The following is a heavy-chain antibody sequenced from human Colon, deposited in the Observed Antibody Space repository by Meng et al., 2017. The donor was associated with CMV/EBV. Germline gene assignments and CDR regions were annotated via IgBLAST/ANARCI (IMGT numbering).Heavy chain of an antibody. J-gene: IGHJ6*02. CDR3: ARGSSSTMFGDYYYGMDV. Sequence: ASVKVSCKGSNYTFSNYGIAWVRQAPGQGLEWMGWISAYNGETKYEEKIQDRVTMTTDTSTSTAYMELRSLRSGDTAVYYCARGSSSTMFGDYYYGMDVWGQGTTVTVSS. D-gene: IGHD3-3*01. V-gene: IGHV1-18*01. CDR1: NYTFSNYG. CDR2: ISAYNGET.